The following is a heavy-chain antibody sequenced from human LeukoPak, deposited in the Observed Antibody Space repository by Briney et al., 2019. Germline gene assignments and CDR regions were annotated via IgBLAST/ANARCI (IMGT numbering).Heavy chain of an antibody. CDR1: GFTFSDYY. J-gene: IGHJ6*03. D-gene: IGHD6-6*01. Sequence: GGSLRLSCAASGFTFSDYYMSCIRQAPGKGLEWVSYISSSGSTIYYADSVKGRFTISRDNAKNSLYLQMNSLRAEDTAVYYCARAHSSSSTYYYYMDVWGKGTTVTVSS. CDR3: ARAHSSSSTYYYYMDV. CDR2: ISSSGSTI. V-gene: IGHV3-11*01.